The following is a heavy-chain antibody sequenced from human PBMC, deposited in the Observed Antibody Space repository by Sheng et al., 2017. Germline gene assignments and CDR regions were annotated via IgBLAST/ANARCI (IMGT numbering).Heavy chain of an antibody. CDR1: GFTFSSYA. J-gene: IGHJ4*02. CDR3: ARDLDYYGSGSYYPDY. V-gene: IGHV3-30*04. D-gene: IGHD3-10*01. CDR2: ISYDGSNK. Sequence: QVQLVESGGGVVQPGRSLRLSCAASGFTFSSYAMHWVRQAPGKGLEWVAVISYDGSNKYYADSVKGRFTISRDNSKNTLYLQMNSLRAEDTAVYYCARDLDYYGSGSYYPDYWGQGTLVTVSS.